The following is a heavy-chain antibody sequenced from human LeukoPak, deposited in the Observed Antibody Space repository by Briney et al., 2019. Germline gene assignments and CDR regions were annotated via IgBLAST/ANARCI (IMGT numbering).Heavy chain of an antibody. CDR3: AKGGEMATN. V-gene: IGHV3-30*18. CDR1: GFTFSSYG. Sequence: GRSLSLSCAASGFTFSSYGMHWVRQAPGKGLEWVAVISYDGSNKYYADSVKGRFTISRDNSKNTLYLQMNSLRAEDTAVYYCAKGGEMATNWGQGTLVTVSS. D-gene: IGHD5-24*01. CDR2: ISYDGSNK. J-gene: IGHJ4*02.